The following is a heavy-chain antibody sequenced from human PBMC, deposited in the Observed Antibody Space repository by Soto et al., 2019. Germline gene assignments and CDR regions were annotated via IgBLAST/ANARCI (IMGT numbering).Heavy chain of an antibody. V-gene: IGHV3-23*01. CDR1: GFSFSSYA. CDR2: ISARGGSS. CDR3: AKGSIEYSASVEN. D-gene: IGHD5-12*01. Sequence: DVQLLESGGGLVQPGGSLRISCAASGFSFSSYAMVWFRQAPGKGLEWVAVISARGGSSYFADSVKGRVTLSRDKSKNVLSLEMNSRRAEDTAIYVCAKGSIEYSASVENWGQGTLVVVSS. J-gene: IGHJ4*02.